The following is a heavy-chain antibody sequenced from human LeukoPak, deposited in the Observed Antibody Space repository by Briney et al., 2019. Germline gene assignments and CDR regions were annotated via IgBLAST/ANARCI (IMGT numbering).Heavy chain of an antibody. Sequence: GGSLRLSCAASGFTFSDYYMSWIRQAPGKGLEWVSYISSSSSYTNYADSVKGRFTISRDNAKNSLYLQMNSLRAEDTAVYYCATKSRYSSGWFPAPDYWGQRTLVTVSS. CDR3: ATKSRYSSGWFPAPDY. CDR2: ISSSSSYT. D-gene: IGHD6-19*01. J-gene: IGHJ4*02. CDR1: GFTFSDYY. V-gene: IGHV3-11*06.